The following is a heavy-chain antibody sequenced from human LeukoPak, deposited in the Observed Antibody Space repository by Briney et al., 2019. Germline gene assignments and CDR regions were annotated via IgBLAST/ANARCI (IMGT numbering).Heavy chain of an antibody. CDR2: IRYDGSNK. J-gene: IGHJ5*02. V-gene: IGHV3-30*02. Sequence: PGGSLRLSCAASGFTFSSYGMHWVRQAPGKGLEWVAFIRYDGSNKYYADSVKGRFTISRDSSKNTLYLQMNSLRAEDTAVYYCAKTGGSYYSGFDPWGQGTLVTVSS. CDR1: GFTFSSYG. D-gene: IGHD1-26*01. CDR3: AKTGGSYYSGFDP.